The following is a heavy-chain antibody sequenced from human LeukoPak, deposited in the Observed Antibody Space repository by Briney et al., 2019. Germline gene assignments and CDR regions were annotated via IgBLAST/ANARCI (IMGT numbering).Heavy chain of an antibody. V-gene: IGHV4-59*01. J-gene: IGHJ3*02. CDR3: ARAYYDILTGYYRSGAFDI. CDR2: IYYSGST. D-gene: IGHD3-9*01. CDR1: GGSISSYY. Sequence: PSETLSLTCTVSGGSISSYYWSWIRQPPGKGLEWIGYIYYSGSTNYNPSLKSRVTISVDTSKNQFSLKLSSVTAADTAVYYCARAYYDILTGYYRSGAFDIWGQGTMVTVSS.